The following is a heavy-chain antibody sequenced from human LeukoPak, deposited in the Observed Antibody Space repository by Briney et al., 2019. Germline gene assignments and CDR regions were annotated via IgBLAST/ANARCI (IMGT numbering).Heavy chain of an antibody. V-gene: IGHV4-30-4*08. Sequence: PSETLSLTCTVSGGSISSSDYYWSWIRQPPGKGLEWIGYIYYSGSTYYNPSLKSRVTISVDTSKNQFSLKLSSVTAADTAVYYCARDTDDSSGYLGWGQGTLVTVSS. CDR1: GGSISSSDYY. CDR2: IYYSGST. D-gene: IGHD3-22*01. CDR3: ARDTDDSSGYLG. J-gene: IGHJ1*01.